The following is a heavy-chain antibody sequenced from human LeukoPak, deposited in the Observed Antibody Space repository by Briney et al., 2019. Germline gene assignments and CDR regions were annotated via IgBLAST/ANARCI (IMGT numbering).Heavy chain of an antibody. CDR2: ISYDGRNK. Sequence: GSLRLSCAASAFTFSSYNMHWVRQAPGKGLEWVALISYDGRNKYYADSVKGRFTISGDNSKTTLYLQMNSLRIEDTAIYYCARGYGRYWFDYWGQGTLVTVSS. D-gene: IGHD3-10*01. V-gene: IGHV3-30*04. CDR1: AFTFSSYN. J-gene: IGHJ4*02. CDR3: ARGYGRYWFDY.